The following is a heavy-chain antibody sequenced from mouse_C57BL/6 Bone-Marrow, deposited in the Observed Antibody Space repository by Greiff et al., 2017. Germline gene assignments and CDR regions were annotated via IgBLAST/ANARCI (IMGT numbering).Heavy chain of an antibody. V-gene: IGHV5-6*01. D-gene: IGHD2-4*01. Sequence: DVQLVESGGDLVKPGGSLKLSCAASGFTFSSYGMSWVRQTPDKRLEWVATISSGGSYTYYPDSVKGRFTISRDNAKNTLYLQMSSLKSEDTAMYYCARRGYYDYDEAYWGQGTLVTVSA. J-gene: IGHJ3*01. CDR2: ISSGGSYT. CDR1: GFTFSSYG. CDR3: ARRGYYDYDEAY.